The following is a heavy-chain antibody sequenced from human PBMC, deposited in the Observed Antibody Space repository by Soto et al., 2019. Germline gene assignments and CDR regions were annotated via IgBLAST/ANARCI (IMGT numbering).Heavy chain of an antibody. D-gene: IGHD6-19*01. Sequence: ASVKVSCKDSGGTFSSHTFSWLRQAPGQGPEWMGRIIPITGIAYYAQKFQGRVTITADKSTSTAYMEVTSLRSEDTAVYYCARGSSNAFDIWGQGTMVTVSS. V-gene: IGHV1-69*02. CDR1: GGTFSSHT. CDR2: IIPITGIA. CDR3: ARGSSNAFDI. J-gene: IGHJ3*02.